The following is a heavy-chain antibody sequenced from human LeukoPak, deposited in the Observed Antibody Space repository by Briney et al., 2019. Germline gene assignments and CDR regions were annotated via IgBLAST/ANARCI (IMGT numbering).Heavy chain of an antibody. D-gene: IGHD3-16*02. CDR3: VRETVSVITDFDY. J-gene: IGHJ4*02. CDR1: GFTFSRHW. CDR2: IKEDGSEQ. Sequence: PGGSLRLSCAASGFTFSRHWMTWVRQAPGKGLEWVANIKEDGSEQYYVDSIKGRFTISRDNAKNSLYLQMSSLRAEDTAMYYCVRETVSVITDFDYWGQGTLVTVSS. V-gene: IGHV3-7*01.